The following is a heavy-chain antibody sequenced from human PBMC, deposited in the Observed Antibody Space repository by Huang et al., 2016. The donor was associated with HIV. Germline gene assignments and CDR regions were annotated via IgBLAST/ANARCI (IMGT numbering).Heavy chain of an antibody. CDR3: ATGFDVFFDF. D-gene: IGHD3-9*01. Sequence: QVQLVQSRAAVKKPGASVKVSCKVSEYTLTELSIHWLRQPPGKGLEWMGGVDPEMGETIDAQKFQGRVTMTEDTSTETAFMELSGLRPEDTAVYYCATGFDVFFDFWGQGTLVTVSS. J-gene: IGHJ4*02. CDR1: EYTLTELS. V-gene: IGHV1-24*01. CDR2: VDPEMGET.